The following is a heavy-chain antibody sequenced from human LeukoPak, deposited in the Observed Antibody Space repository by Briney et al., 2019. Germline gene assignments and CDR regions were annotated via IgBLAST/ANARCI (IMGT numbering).Heavy chain of an antibody. CDR3: ARILYYYDSSGYYPGAFDI. V-gene: IGHV1-69*01. Sequence: ASVKVSCTASGGTFSSYASNWVRQAPGQGLEWMGGIIPIFGTPNYAQKFQGRVTITADESTSTAYMELSSLRSEDTAVYYCARILYYYDSSGYYPGAFDIWGQGTMVTVSS. CDR2: IIPIFGTP. D-gene: IGHD3-22*01. J-gene: IGHJ3*02. CDR1: GGTFSSYA.